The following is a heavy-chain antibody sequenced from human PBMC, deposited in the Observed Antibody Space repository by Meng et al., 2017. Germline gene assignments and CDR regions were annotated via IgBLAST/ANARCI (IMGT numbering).Heavy chain of an antibody. CDR3: AKGPYGSGTHYYYYGMDV. D-gene: IGHD3-10*01. CDR2: ISGSGGST. V-gene: IGHV3-23*01. CDR1: GFTFSSYE. Sequence: GESLKISCAASGFTFSSYEMSWVRQAPGKGLEWVSAISGSGGSTYYADSVKGRFTISRDNSKNTLYLQMNSLRAEDTAVYYCAKGPYGSGTHYYYYGMDVWGQGTTVTVSS. J-gene: IGHJ6*02.